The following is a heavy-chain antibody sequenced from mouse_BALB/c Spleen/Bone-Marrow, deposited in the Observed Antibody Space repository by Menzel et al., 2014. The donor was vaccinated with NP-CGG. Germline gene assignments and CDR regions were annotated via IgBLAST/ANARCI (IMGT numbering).Heavy chain of an antibody. CDR3: ARSGSSSGYFDY. CDR2: ISSGSSTV. Sequence: EVKVVESGGGLVQPGGSRKLSCAASGSTFSSFGMHWVRQAPEKGLEWVAYISSGSSTVYYADKVMGRFTISRDNPKDTLFLQMTSLRSEDTAMYYCARSGSSSGYFDYWGQGTTLTVSS. J-gene: IGHJ2*01. D-gene: IGHD1-1*01. V-gene: IGHV5-17*02. CDR1: GSTFSSFG.